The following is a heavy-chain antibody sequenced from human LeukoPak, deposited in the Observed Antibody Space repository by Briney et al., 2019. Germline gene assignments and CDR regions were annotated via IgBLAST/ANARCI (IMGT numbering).Heavy chain of an antibody. J-gene: IGHJ6*02. CDR3: ARLFSIYCSGGSCYYYYGMDV. CDR1: GYTFTSYG. D-gene: IGHD2-15*01. V-gene: IGHV1-18*01. CDR2: ISAYNGNT. Sequence: ASVKVSCKASGYTFTSYGISWVRQAPGQGLEWMGWISAYNGNTNYAQKLQGRVTMTTDTSTSTAYMELGSLRSDDTAVYYCARLFSIYCSGGSCYYYYGMDVWGQGTTVTVSS.